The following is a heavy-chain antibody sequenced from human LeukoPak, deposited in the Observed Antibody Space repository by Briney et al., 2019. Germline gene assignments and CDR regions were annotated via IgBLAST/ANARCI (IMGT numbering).Heavy chain of an antibody. Sequence: ASVKVSCKASGYTFTGYYMHWVRQAPGQGVEWMGWINPNSGGTNYAQKFQGRVTITRNTSISTAYMELSSLRSEDTAVYYCARGSYYYYYMDVWGKGTTVTVSS. J-gene: IGHJ6*03. CDR3: ARGSYYYYYMDV. CDR2: INPNSGGT. CDR1: GYTFTGYY. V-gene: IGHV1-2*02.